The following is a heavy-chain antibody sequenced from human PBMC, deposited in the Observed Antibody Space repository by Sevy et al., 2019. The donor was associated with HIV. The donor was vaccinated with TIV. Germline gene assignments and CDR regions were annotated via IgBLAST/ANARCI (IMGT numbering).Heavy chain of an antibody. CDR3: ARYCSSTSCYAPPFDY. D-gene: IGHD2-2*01. Sequence: KVSCKASGYTFTDYYMHWVRQAPGQGLEWMGRINPKSGGTNYAQKFQGRVTMTRDTSISTAYMELSRLRSDDTAVYYCARYCSSTSCYAPPFDYWGQGTLVTVSS. CDR1: GYTFTDYY. CDR2: INPKSGGT. V-gene: IGHV1-2*06. J-gene: IGHJ4*02.